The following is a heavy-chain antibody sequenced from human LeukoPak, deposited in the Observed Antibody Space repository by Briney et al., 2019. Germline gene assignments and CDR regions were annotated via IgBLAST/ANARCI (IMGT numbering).Heavy chain of an antibody. CDR1: GGSISSYY. D-gene: IGHD6-6*01. CDR3: ARSNKYSSSSPFDY. J-gene: IGHJ4*02. CDR2: IYTSGST. Sequence: PSETLSLTCTVSGGSISSYYWSWIRQPAGKGLEWIGRIYTSGSTNYNPSLKSRVTMSVDTSKNQFSLKLSSVTAADTAVYYCARSNKYSSSSPFDYRGQGTLVTVSS. V-gene: IGHV4-4*07.